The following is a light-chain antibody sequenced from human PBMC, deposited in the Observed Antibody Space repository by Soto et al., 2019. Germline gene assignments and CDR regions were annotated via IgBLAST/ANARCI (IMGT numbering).Light chain of an antibody. J-gene: IGKJ4*01. CDR3: QQVSSYPST. CDR1: QDSTKY. CDR2: DAS. V-gene: IGKV1-9*01. Sequence: IQLTQSPSSLSASVGDRVTITCRASQDSTKYLAWYQQKPGKAPNLLIYDASTLHSGVPSRFSGSGSGTDFTLTISVLQPEDFATYYCQQVSSYPSTFGGGTKVDIK.